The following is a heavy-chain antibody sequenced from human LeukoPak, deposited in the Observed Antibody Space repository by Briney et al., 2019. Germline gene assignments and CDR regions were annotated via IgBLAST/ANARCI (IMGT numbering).Heavy chain of an antibody. CDR2: MNPNSGRT. V-gene: IGHV1-8*01. Sequence: ASVKVSCKASGYTLTSYDINWVRQATGQGLEWMGWMNPNSGRTGYAQNFQGRITITRDTSISTAYMELSSLRSEDTAVYYCARGLARYYYDSSGYYRLRWMNYYYGMDVWGQGTTVTVSS. D-gene: IGHD3-22*01. CDR1: GYTLTSYD. J-gene: IGHJ6*02. CDR3: ARGLARYYYDSSGYYRLRWMNYYYGMDV.